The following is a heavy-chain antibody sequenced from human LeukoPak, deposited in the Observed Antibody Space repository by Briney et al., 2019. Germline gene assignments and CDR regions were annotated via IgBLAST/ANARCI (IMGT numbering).Heavy chain of an antibody. V-gene: IGHV1-2*02. CDR1: GYTFIDYY. D-gene: IGHD6-13*01. Sequence: ASVKVSYEASGYTFIDYYIHWLRQVPGQRLDWMGWINPNSGVTTYAQKFQGRVTMTRDKSISTAYMELSRLRSDDTAVYYCARLSSSWYQDWYFDLWGRGTLVTVSS. CDR2: INPNSGVT. J-gene: IGHJ2*01. CDR3: ARLSSSWYQDWYFDL.